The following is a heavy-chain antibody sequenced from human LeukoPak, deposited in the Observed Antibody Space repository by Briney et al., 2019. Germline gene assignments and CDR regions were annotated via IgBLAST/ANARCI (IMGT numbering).Heavy chain of an antibody. CDR2: IGTGDDT. CDR3: AREIRETVVTRHYYYGIDV. J-gene: IGHJ6*02. V-gene: IGHV3-13*01. D-gene: IGHD2-15*01. Sequence: PGGSLRLSCAASGFTFSTYDMHWVRQVTGKGLEWVSAIGTGDDTYYLGSVKGRFTISRENAKNVLYLQMGSLRAEDTAVYYCAREIRETVVTRHYYYGIDVWGQGTTVTVSS. CDR1: GFTFSTYD.